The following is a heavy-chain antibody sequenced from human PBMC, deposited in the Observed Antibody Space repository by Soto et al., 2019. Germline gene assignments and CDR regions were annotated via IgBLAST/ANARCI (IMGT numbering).Heavy chain of an antibody. J-gene: IGHJ3*02. Sequence: QVQLVQSGAEVKKPGASVKVSCKASGYTFTSYGISWVRQAPGQGLEWMGWISAYNGNTNYAQKLQGRVTMTTDPSTRTAYMELRSLRSDDTAVYYCARGLEYYDSSGIEDAFDIWGQGTMVTVSS. CDR2: ISAYNGNT. V-gene: IGHV1-18*01. CDR1: GYTFTSYG. CDR3: ARGLEYYDSSGIEDAFDI. D-gene: IGHD3-22*01.